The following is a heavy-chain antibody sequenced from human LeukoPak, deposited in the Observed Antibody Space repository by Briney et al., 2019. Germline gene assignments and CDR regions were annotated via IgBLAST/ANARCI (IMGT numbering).Heavy chain of an antibody. CDR3: AKSAVPNYWYFDL. V-gene: IGHV5-51*01. Sequence: GESLKISCKGSGYGFTNFWIGWVRQMPGRGLEWMGLIYPGDSDTVYSPSFQGQVTISADKSTSTAYLQWSSLKASDTAMYYCAKSAVPNYWYFDLWGRGTLVTVSS. J-gene: IGHJ2*01. CDR1: GYGFTNFW. CDR2: IYPGDSDT. D-gene: IGHD1-1*01.